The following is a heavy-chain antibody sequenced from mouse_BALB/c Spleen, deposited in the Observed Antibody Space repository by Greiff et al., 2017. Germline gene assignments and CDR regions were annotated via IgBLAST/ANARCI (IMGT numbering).Heavy chain of an antibody. CDR1: GFSLTSYG. CDR3: AREDYYGSSYFDY. V-gene: IGHV2-9*02. J-gene: IGHJ2*01. Sequence: VKLVESGPGLVAPSQSLSITCTVSGFSLTSYGVHWVRQPPGKGLEWLGVIWAGGSTNYNSALMSRLSISKDNSKSQVFLKMNSLQTDDTAMYYCAREDYYGSSYFDYWGQGTTLTVSS. CDR2: IWAGGST. D-gene: IGHD1-1*01.